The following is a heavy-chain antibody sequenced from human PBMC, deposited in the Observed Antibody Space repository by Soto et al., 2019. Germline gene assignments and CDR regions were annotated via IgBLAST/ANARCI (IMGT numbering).Heavy chain of an antibody. CDR1: GGTFSSYA. D-gene: IGHD5-18*01. Sequence: SVKVSCKASGGTFSSYAISWVRQAPGQGLEWMGGIIPIFGTANYAQKFQGRVTITADESTSTAYMELSSLRSEDTAVYYCARGRTAMVTIDAFDIWGQGTMVTVSS. J-gene: IGHJ3*02. CDR3: ARGRTAMVTIDAFDI. V-gene: IGHV1-69*13. CDR2: IIPIFGTA.